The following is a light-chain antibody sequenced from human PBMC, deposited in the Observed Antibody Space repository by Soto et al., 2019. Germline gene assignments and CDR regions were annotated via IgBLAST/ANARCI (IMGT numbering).Light chain of an antibody. Sequence: QPVLTQSSSASASLGSSVKLTCTLSSGHSSYIIAWHQQQPGKAPRYLMKLEGSGSYNKGSGVPDRFSGSSSGADRYLTISNLQFEDEADYYCETWDSKGVVFGGGTKVTVL. CDR2: LEGSGSY. J-gene: IGLJ2*01. CDR1: SGHSSYI. CDR3: ETWDSKGVV. V-gene: IGLV4-60*02.